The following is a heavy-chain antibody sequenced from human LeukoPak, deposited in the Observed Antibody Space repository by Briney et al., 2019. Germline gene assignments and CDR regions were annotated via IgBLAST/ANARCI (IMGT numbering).Heavy chain of an antibody. CDR3: AGVNEAVAGTDY. CDR1: GFTSSTYG. CDR2: IWFDGSNQ. Sequence: SGRSLRLSCAASGFTSSTYGMHWVRQTPAKRLEWVAVIWFDGSNQYYVDSVRGRFSISRDNSKNTLYLHMNTLRAEDTAVYYCAGVNEAVAGTDYWGQGTLVTVSS. D-gene: IGHD6-19*01. V-gene: IGHV3-33*01. J-gene: IGHJ4*02.